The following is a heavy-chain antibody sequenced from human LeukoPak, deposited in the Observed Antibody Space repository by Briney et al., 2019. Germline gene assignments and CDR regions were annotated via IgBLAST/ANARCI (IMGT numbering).Heavy chain of an antibody. CDR1: GFTFSSYS. Sequence: GGSLRLSCAASGFTFSSYSMNWVRQAPGKGLEWVSSISSSSSYIYYADSVKGRFTISRDNAKNSLHLQMNSLRAEDTAVYYCARRGCSGGSCYWFDPWGQGTLVTVSS. CDR3: ARRGCSGGSCYWFDP. D-gene: IGHD2-15*01. CDR2: ISSSSSYI. V-gene: IGHV3-21*01. J-gene: IGHJ5*02.